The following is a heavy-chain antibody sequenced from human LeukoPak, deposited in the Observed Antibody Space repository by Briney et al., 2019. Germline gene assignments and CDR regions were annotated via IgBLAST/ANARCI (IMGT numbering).Heavy chain of an antibody. CDR2: IYYSGST. CDR3: AIPTPYDSSGYYSTSDY. CDR1: GGSISSSYY. Sequence: PSETLSLTCTVSGGSISSSYYWGWIRQPPGKGLEWIGSIYYSGSTYYNPSLKSRVTISVDTSKNQFSLKLSSVTAADTAVYYCAIPTPYDSSGYYSTSDYWGQGTLVTVSS. J-gene: IGHJ4*02. D-gene: IGHD3-22*01. V-gene: IGHV4-39*01.